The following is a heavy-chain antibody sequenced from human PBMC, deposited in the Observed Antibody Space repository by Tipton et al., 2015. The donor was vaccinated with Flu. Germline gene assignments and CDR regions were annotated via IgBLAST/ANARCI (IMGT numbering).Heavy chain of an antibody. Sequence: TLSLTCTVSGVSISSYYWSWIRQPPGKGLEWIGRIHSSGNTNYNPSPKSRVTMSADTSKNQFSLKLTSVTAADTAIYYCVKNGDSNWFDPWGQGTLVTVSS. J-gene: IGHJ5*02. CDR3: VKNGDSNWFDP. CDR1: GVSISSYY. V-gene: IGHV4-4*07. CDR2: IHSSGNT. D-gene: IGHD2-8*01.